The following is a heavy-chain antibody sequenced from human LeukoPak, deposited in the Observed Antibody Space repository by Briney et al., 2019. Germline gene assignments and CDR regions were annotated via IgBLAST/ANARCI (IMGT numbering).Heavy chain of an antibody. CDR1: GYTLSELS. V-gene: IGHV1-24*01. J-gene: IGHJ4*02. CDR3: ATGLRSGYFDY. Sequence: ASVKVSCKVSGYTLSELSMHWVRQAPGKGLEWMGGFDPEDDERVYAQKFQGRVTMTEDTSTDTAYMELSSLRSEDTAIYYCATGLRSGYFDYWGQGTLVTVSS. D-gene: IGHD3-22*01. CDR2: FDPEDDER.